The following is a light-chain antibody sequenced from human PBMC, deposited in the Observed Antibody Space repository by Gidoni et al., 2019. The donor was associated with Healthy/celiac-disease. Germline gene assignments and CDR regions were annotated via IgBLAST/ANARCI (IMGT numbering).Light chain of an antibody. J-gene: IGKJ3*01. CDR2: WAS. CDR1: QSVLYSSTSKYY. CDR3: QQYYSTPFT. Sequence: DIVMTQSPDSLAVSLGERATIQCKSIQSVLYSSTSKYYLAWYQQKPGQPPKLLIYWASTREAVVPDRFSGSWSGTDFTLTISSLQAEDVAVYYCQQYYSTPFTFGPGTKVDIK. V-gene: IGKV4-1*01.